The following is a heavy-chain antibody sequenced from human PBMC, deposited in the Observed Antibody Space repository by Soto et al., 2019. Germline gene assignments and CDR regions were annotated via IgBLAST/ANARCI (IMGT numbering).Heavy chain of an antibody. J-gene: IGHJ6*03. CDR1: GFTFSSYA. V-gene: IGHV3-23*01. CDR2: ISGSCGST. D-gene: IGHD6-13*01. CDR3: AKAYSSSWTNYYYYMDV. Sequence: GSLRLSCAASGFTFSSYAMSWVRQAPGKGLEWVSAISGSCGSTYYADSVKGRFTISRDNSKNTLYLQMNSLRAEDTAVYYCAKAYSSSWTNYYYYMDVWGKGTTVTVSS.